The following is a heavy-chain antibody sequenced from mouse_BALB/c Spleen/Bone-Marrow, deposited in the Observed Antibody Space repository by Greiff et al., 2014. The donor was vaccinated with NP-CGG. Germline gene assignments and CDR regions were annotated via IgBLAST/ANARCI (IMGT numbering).Heavy chain of an antibody. CDR2: ISNLAYSI. CDR1: GFTFSDYG. V-gene: IGHV5-15*02. CDR3: ARDIDGYYDYAMDY. D-gene: IGHD2-3*01. Sequence: EVQVVESGGGLVQPGGSRKLSCAASGFTFSDYGTAWVRQAPGKGPEWVAFISNLAYSIYYADTVTGRFTISRENAKNTLYLEMSSLRSEDTAMYYCARDIDGYYDYAMDYWGQGTSVTVSS. J-gene: IGHJ4*01.